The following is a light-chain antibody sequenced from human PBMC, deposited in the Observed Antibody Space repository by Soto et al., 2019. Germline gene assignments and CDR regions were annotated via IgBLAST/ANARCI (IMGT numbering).Light chain of an antibody. V-gene: IGKV1-9*01. CDR2: AAS. J-gene: IGKJ2*01. CDR3: QQLNSYPRT. Sequence: QLTQSPSSLSASVGDRVTITCRASQGISSYLAWYQQKPGKAPNLLIYAASTLQSGVPSRFSGSGSGTDFTLTIRSLQPEDFATYYCQQLNSYPRTFGQGTKLEIK. CDR1: QGISSY.